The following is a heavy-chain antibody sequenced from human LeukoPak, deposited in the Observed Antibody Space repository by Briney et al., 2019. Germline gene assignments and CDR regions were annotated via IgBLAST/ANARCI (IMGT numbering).Heavy chain of an antibody. CDR1: GYTFTGYY. Sequence: ASVKVSCKASGYTFTGYYMHWVRQAPGQGLEWMGWINPNSGGTNYAQKFQGRVTMTRDTSISTAYMELSRLRSDDTAVYYCARDRYYDSSGYYYIHYYYYMDVWGKGTTVTVSS. D-gene: IGHD3-22*01. V-gene: IGHV1-2*02. J-gene: IGHJ6*03. CDR2: INPNSGGT. CDR3: ARDRYYDSSGYYYIHYYYYMDV.